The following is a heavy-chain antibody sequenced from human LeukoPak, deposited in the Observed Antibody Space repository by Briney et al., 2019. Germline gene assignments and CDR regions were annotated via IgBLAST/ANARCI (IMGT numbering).Heavy chain of an antibody. CDR1: GGSFSGYY. CDR2: INHSGST. CDR3: ARGLVLLWFGGFARANWFDP. D-gene: IGHD3-10*01. J-gene: IGHJ5*02. Sequence: PSETLSLTCAVYGGSFSGYYWSWIRQPPGKGLEWIGEINHSGSTNYNPSLKSRVTISVDTSKNQFSLKLSSVTAADTAVYYCARGLVLLWFGGFARANWFDPWGQGTLVTVSS. V-gene: IGHV4-34*01.